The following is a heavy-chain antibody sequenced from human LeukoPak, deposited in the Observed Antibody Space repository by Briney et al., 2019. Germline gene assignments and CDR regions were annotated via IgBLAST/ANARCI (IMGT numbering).Heavy chain of an antibody. J-gene: IGHJ2*01. CDR3: ARYESSAYGIDV. Sequence: SETLSLTCTVSGGSISSSSSYWAWIRQPPGMGLEWIGSIYYSGSTYSNPSLKSRVTISVDTSKNQFSLKVSSVAAADTAVYYCARYESSAYGIDVWGRGTLVTVSS. CDR2: IYYSGST. V-gene: IGHV4-39*01. D-gene: IGHD3-22*01. CDR1: GGSISSSSSY.